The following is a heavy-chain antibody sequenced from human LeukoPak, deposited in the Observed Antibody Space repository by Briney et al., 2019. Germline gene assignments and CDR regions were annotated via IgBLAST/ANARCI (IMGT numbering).Heavy chain of an antibody. D-gene: IGHD4-17*01. CDR2: ISYDGSNK. Sequence: GRSLRLSCAASGFTFSSYGMHWVRQAPGKGLEWVAVISYDGSNKYYADSVKGRFTISRDNSKNTLYLQMNSLRAEDTAVYYCAKGPNYGDYVIYYYYYMDVWGKGTTVTISS. CDR1: GFTFSSYG. V-gene: IGHV3-30*18. CDR3: AKGPNYGDYVIYYYYYMDV. J-gene: IGHJ6*03.